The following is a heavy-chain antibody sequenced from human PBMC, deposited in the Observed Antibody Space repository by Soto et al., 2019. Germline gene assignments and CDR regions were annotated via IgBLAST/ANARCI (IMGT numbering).Heavy chain of an antibody. D-gene: IGHD3-3*01. CDR2: ISSSGSTI. Sequence: PGGSLILSCAASGFTLSGYAMDWVRQAPGKGLEWVSYISSSGSTIYYADSVKGRFTISRDNAKNSLYLQMNSLRAEDTAVYYCARLSYYDFWSGPFDYWGQGTLVTVSS. J-gene: IGHJ4*02. CDR1: GFTLSGYA. V-gene: IGHV3-48*03. CDR3: ARLSYYDFWSGPFDY.